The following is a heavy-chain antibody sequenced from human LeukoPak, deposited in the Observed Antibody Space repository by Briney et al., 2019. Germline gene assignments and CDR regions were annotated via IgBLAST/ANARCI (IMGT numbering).Heavy chain of an antibody. D-gene: IGHD3-3*01. CDR1: DDSISTTDYY. V-gene: IGHV4-39*01. CDR2: IYYSGIT. Sequence: SETLSLTCAVSDDSISTTDYYWGWIRQPPGKGLEWIGIIYYSGITHYNPSLKSRVAILVDTSKNQFSLKLSSVTDADTAVYYCARVRRSLNWFDSWGQGTLVTVSS. J-gene: IGHJ5*01. CDR3: ARVRRSLNWFDS.